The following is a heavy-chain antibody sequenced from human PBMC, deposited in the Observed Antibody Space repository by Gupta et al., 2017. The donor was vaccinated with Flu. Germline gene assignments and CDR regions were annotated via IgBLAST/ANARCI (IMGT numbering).Heavy chain of an antibody. J-gene: IGHJ4*02. CDR2: IYYSGSA. D-gene: IGHD1-1*01. CDR1: AGSISSYY. CDR3: ARGGTKFDY. Sequence: QVQLQVSGPGLVKPSETLSLTCTVSAGSISSYYWSWIRQPPGKGLEWIGYIYYSGSANSNPSLKSRVTISVETSKNQFSLKLSSVAAADTAVDYCARGGTKFDYWGQGTLVTVSS. V-gene: IGHV4-59*01.